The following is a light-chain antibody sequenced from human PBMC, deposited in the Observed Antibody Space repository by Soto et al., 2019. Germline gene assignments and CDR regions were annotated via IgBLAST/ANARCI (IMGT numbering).Light chain of an antibody. J-gene: IGKJ1*01. CDR2: KTS. CDR1: ESIGRW. V-gene: IGKV1-5*03. Sequence: IPMTQSPSTLSASIGGTVTIACRASESIGRWLAWYQQKPGKVPRLLMYKTSILESGVPPRFSGSGSGTEFTLTISSLQPDDVATYYCQQYDVNSSFGQGTKVEIK. CDR3: QQYDVNSS.